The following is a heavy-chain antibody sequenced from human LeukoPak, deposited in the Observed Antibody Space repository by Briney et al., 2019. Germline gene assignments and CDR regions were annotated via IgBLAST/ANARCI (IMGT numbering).Heavy chain of an antibody. CDR2: INHSGST. V-gene: IGHV4-34*01. CDR1: GGSFSGYY. Sequence: SETLSLTCAVYGGSFSGYYWSWIRQPPGKGLEWIGEINHSGSTNYNPSLKSRVTISVDTSKNQFSLKLSSVTAADTAVYYCARLGILYFDYWGQGTLVTVSS. D-gene: IGHD2-15*01. J-gene: IGHJ4*02. CDR3: ARLGILYFDY.